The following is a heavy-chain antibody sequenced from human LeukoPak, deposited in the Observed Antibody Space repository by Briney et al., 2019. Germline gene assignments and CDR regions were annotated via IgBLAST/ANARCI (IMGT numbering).Heavy chain of an antibody. Sequence: ASVKVSCKASGYTFTGYYMHWVRQAPGQGLEWMGWINPNSGGTNYAQKFQGRVTMTRDTSISTAYMELSRLRSEDTAVYYCARVLPILPMTTDRYYFDYWGQGTLVTVSS. CDR2: INPNSGGT. D-gene: IGHD4-17*01. CDR1: GYTFTGYY. CDR3: ARVLPILPMTTDRYYFDY. V-gene: IGHV1-2*02. J-gene: IGHJ4*02.